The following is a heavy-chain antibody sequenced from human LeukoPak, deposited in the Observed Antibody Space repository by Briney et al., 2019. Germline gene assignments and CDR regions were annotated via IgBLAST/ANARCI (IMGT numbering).Heavy chain of an antibody. D-gene: IGHD6-13*01. CDR2: ISSSSSYI. CDR1: GFTFSSYS. V-gene: IGHV3-21*01. J-gene: IGHJ4*02. CDR3: AKAPYSSSPPVDY. Sequence: GGSLRLSCAASGFTFSSYSMNWVRQAPGKGLEWVSSISSSSSYIYYADSVKGRFTISRDNSKNTLYLQMNSLRAEDTAVYYCAKAPYSSSPPVDYWGQGTLVTVSS.